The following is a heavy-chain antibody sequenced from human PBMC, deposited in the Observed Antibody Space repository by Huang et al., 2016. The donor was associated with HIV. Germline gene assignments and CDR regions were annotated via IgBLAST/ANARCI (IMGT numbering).Heavy chain of an antibody. V-gene: IGHV1-18*01. CDR1: GYSFTDYG. J-gene: IGHJ3*01. Sequence: QAQLMQSGPEVKKPGASVKVSCKTSGYSFTDYGITWVRQAPGQGPGWVGWISAFNGDTEMAQRLQGRVTLTTDTSTSMAYMELRSLRFDDTAVYFCARDPKYHRIGYYRQRRGIDVWGQGTMVSVSS. CDR3: ARDPKYHRIGYYRQRRGIDV. CDR2: ISAFNGDT. D-gene: IGHD3-22*01.